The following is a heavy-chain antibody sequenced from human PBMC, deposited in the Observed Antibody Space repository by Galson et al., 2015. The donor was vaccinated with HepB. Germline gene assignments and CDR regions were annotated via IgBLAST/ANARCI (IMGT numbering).Heavy chain of an antibody. D-gene: IGHD3-22*01. CDR1: GFTFSDYY. Sequence: SLRLSCAASGFTFSDYYMSWIRQAPGKGLEWVSYISSSGSTIYYADSVKGRFTISRDNAKNSLYLQMNSLRAEDTAVYYCAREGVGWSYYDSSGYRPYFDYWGQGTLVTVSS. J-gene: IGHJ4*02. V-gene: IGHV3-11*01. CDR3: AREGVGWSYYDSSGYRPYFDY. CDR2: ISSSGSTI.